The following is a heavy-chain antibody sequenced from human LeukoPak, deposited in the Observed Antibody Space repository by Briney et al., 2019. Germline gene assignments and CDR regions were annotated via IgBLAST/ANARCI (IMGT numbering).Heavy chain of an antibody. Sequence: SETLSLTCTVSGGSISSYYWSWIRQPPGKGLEWIGYIYYSGSTNYNPSLKSRVTISVDTSKNQFSLKLCSVTAADTAVYYCARSQVSGYSSSWYYYYYGMDVWGQGTTVTISS. CDR2: IYYSGST. J-gene: IGHJ6*02. CDR3: ARSQVSGYSSSWYYYYYGMDV. CDR1: GGSISSYY. D-gene: IGHD6-13*01. V-gene: IGHV4-59*08.